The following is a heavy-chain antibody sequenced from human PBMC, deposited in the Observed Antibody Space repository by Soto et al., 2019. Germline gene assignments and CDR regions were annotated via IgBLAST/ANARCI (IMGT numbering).Heavy chain of an antibody. Sequence: ASVKVSCKASGYTFTSYYMHWVRQAPGQGLEWMGIINPSGGSTSYAQKFQGRVIMTRDTSTSTVYMELSSLRSEDTAVYYCARDLEWARMVRGVINYYYGMDVWGQGTTVTVSS. CDR2: INPSGGST. CDR1: GYTFTSYY. J-gene: IGHJ6*02. D-gene: IGHD3-10*01. CDR3: ARDLEWARMVRGVINYYYGMDV. V-gene: IGHV1-46*01.